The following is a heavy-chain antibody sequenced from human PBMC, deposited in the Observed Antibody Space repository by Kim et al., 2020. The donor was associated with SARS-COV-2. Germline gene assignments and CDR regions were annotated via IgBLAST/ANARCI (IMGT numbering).Heavy chain of an antibody. CDR2: IKQDGSEK. Sequence: GGSLRLSCAASGFTFSSYWMSWVRQAPGKGLEWVANIKQDGSEKYYVDSVKGRFTISRDNAKNSLYLQMNSLRAEDTAVSYCARGGSHHHYYYYMDGWGKGATVTVSS. J-gene: IGHJ6*03. CDR1: GFTFSSYW. D-gene: IGHD1-26*01. CDR3: ARGGSHHHYYYYMDG. V-gene: IGHV3-7*01.